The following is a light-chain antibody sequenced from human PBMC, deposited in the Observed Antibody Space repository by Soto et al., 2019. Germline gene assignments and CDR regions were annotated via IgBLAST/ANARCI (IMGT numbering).Light chain of an antibody. CDR1: SSDVGGYNY. CDR3: CSYAGSSTEV. CDR2: DVS. J-gene: IGLJ1*01. Sequence: QSVLTPPRSVSGSPGQSVTISCTGTSSDVGGYNYVSWYQQHPGKAPKLMIYDVSKRPSGVPDRFSGSKSGNTASLTISGLQAEDEADYYCCSYAGSSTEVFGTGTKVTVL. V-gene: IGLV2-11*01.